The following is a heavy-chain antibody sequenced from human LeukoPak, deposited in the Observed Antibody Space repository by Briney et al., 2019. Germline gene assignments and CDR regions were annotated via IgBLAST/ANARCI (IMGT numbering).Heavy chain of an antibody. CDR3: ARDFGYGDYSDAFDI. Sequence: SVKVSCKASGCTFSSYAISWVRQAPGQGLEWMGGIIPIFGTANYAQKFQGRVTITADESTSTAYMELSSLRSEDTAVYYCARDFGYGDYSDAFDIWGQGTMVTVSS. CDR2: IIPIFGTA. CDR1: GCTFSSYA. J-gene: IGHJ3*02. V-gene: IGHV1-69*01. D-gene: IGHD4-17*01.